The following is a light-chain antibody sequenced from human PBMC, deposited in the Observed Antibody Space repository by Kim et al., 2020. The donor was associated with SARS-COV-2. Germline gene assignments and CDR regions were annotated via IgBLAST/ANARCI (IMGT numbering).Light chain of an antibody. Sequence: VVLTQSPGILSFSPGERVTLSCRASQSVSNDYLGWYQQKPGQAPRLLIYGVLTRATGIPDRFSGRGSGTDFTLTISRLEPEDVAVYYCQQYGSSRYTFGQGTKLEI. CDR3: QQYGSSRYT. V-gene: IGKV3-20*01. J-gene: IGKJ2*01. CDR2: GVL. CDR1: QSVSNDY.